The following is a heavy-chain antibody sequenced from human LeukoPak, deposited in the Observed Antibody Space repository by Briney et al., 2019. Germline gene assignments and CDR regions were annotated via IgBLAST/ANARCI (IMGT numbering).Heavy chain of an antibody. Sequence: ASVKVSCKASGYTFTGYYINWVRQAPGQGLEWMGWINPASGDTNYAQNFQGRATMTRDTSISTAYMGLSSLTSDDTAVFYCVRRPCSGGSCYPDYWGQGTLVTVSS. CDR1: GYTFTGYY. J-gene: IGHJ4*02. CDR2: INPASGDT. V-gene: IGHV1-2*02. D-gene: IGHD2-15*01. CDR3: VRRPCSGGSCYPDY.